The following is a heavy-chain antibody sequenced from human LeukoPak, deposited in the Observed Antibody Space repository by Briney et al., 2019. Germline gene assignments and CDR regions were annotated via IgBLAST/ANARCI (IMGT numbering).Heavy chain of an antibody. CDR1: GYTFTSYG. J-gene: IGHJ5*02. D-gene: IGHD4-17*01. CDR3: ARVRNGDYEQVNWFDP. Sequence: ASVKVSCKASGYTFTSYGISWVRQAPGQGLEWMGWISAYNGNTNYAQKLQGGVTMTTDTSTSTAYMELRSLRSDDTAVYYCARVRNGDYEQVNWFDPWGQGTLVTVSS. CDR2: ISAYNGNT. V-gene: IGHV1-18*01.